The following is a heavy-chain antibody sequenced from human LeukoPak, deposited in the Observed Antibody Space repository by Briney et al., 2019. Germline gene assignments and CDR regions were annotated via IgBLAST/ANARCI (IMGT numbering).Heavy chain of an antibody. CDR2: IYYSGST. J-gene: IGHJ4*02. Sequence: SETLSLTCTVSGGSISSYYWSWIRQPPGKGLEWIGYIYYSGSTNYNPSLKSRVTISVDTSKNQFSLKLSSVTAADTAVYYCARGGDNYYDSSGYGYWGQGTLVTVSS. CDR3: ARGGDNYYDSSGYGY. D-gene: IGHD3-22*01. CDR1: GGSISSYY. V-gene: IGHV4-59*01.